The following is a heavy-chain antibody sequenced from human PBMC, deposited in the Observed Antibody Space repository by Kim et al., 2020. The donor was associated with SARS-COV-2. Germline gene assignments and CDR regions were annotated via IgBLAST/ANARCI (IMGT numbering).Heavy chain of an antibody. V-gene: IGHV4-38-2*02. J-gene: IGHJ4*02. D-gene: IGHD4-17*01. CDR2: IYHSGST. CDR3: ARRRFYGDYDY. CDR1: GYSISSGYY. Sequence: SETLSLTCTVSGYSISSGYYWGWIRQPPGKGLEWIGSIYHSGSTYYNPSLKSRVTISVDTSKNQFSLKLSSVTAADTAVYYCARRRFYGDYDYWGQGTLVTVSS.